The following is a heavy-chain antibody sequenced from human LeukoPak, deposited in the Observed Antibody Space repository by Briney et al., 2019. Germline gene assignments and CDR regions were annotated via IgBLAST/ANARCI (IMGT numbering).Heavy chain of an antibody. Sequence: PGGSLRLSCTGSGFSFTNYAMHWVRQAPGEGLEWVAVISYDESKIYYADSVKGRFTISRDPSTNTLYLQMSSLTTEDTAMYFCARRPVAAEYFQHWGQGTLVTVSS. CDR1: GFSFTNYA. CDR2: ISYDESKI. V-gene: IGHV3-30*03. J-gene: IGHJ1*01. D-gene: IGHD6-25*01. CDR3: ARRPVAAEYFQH.